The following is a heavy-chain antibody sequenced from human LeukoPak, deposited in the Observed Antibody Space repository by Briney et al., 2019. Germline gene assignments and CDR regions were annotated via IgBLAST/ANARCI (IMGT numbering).Heavy chain of an antibody. CDR1: GFTFSSYS. CDR3: AGDLRVRFLEWLIN. V-gene: IGHV3-48*01. D-gene: IGHD3-3*01. CDR2: ISSSSSTI. Sequence: GGSLRLSCAASGFTFSSYSMNWVRQAPGKGLEWVSYISSSSSTIYYADSVKGRFTISRDNAKNSLYLQMNSLRAEDTAVYYCAGDLRVRFLEWLINWGQGTLVTVSS. J-gene: IGHJ4*02.